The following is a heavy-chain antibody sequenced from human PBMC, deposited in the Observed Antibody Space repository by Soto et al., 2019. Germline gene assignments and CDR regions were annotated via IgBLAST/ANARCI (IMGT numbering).Heavy chain of an antibody. CDR1: GGSISSYS. Sequence: QVQLQESGPALVKPSETLSLTCPVSGGSISSYSWSWIRQPPGKGLEWIGYIYYSGSTNYNPSLKSRVTISVDTSKNQFSLKLSSVTAEDKAVYYWARVLGGYNAFDYWGQGTLVTVSS. D-gene: IGHD3-16*01. CDR3: ARVLGGYNAFDY. V-gene: IGHV4-59*01. CDR2: IYYSGST. J-gene: IGHJ4*02.